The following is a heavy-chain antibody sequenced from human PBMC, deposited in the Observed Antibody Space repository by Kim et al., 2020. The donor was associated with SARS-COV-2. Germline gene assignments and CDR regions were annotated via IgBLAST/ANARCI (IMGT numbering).Heavy chain of an antibody. Sequence: GGSLRLSCAASGFTFSSYWMHWVRQAPGKGLVWVSRINSDGSSTSYADSVKGRFTISRDNAKNTLYLQMNSLRAEGTAVYYCARQWTGDCSGGSCYSFYYGMDVWGQGTTVTVSS. V-gene: IGHV3-74*01. CDR1: GFTFSSYW. CDR2: INSDGSST. J-gene: IGHJ6*02. D-gene: IGHD2-15*01. CDR3: ARQWTGDCSGGSCYSFYYGMDV.